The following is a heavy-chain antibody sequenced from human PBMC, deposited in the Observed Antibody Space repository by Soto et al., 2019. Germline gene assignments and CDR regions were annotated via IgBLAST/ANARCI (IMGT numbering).Heavy chain of an antibody. V-gene: IGHV3-30*18. Sequence: QVQLVESGGGVVQPGRSLRLSCAASGFTFSSYGMHWVRQAPGKGLEWVVVISYDGSNKYYADSVKGRFTISRDNSKNTLYLQMNSLRAEDTAVYYCAKDEVLVVVVARDYYGMDVWGQGTTVTVSS. D-gene: IGHD2-15*01. CDR3: AKDEVLVVVVARDYYGMDV. CDR2: ISYDGSNK. J-gene: IGHJ6*02. CDR1: GFTFSSYG.